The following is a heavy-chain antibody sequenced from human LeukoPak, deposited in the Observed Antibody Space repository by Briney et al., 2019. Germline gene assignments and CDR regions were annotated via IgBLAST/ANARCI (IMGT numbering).Heavy chain of an antibody. Sequence: GESLSISCQGSGYSFTSYWISWVRQMPGKGLEWMGRIDPSDSYTNYSPSFQGHVTISADKSISTAYLQWSSLKASDTAMYYCARHEAYYDILTATYYYYGMDVWGEGTTVTVSS. J-gene: IGHJ6*04. D-gene: IGHD3-9*01. CDR3: ARHEAYYDILTATYYYYGMDV. CDR2: IDPSDSYT. V-gene: IGHV5-10-1*01. CDR1: GYSFTSYW.